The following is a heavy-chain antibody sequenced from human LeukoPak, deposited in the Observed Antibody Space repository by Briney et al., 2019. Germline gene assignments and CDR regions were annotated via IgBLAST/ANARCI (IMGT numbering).Heavy chain of an antibody. CDR2: IYYSGST. D-gene: IGHD2-2*01. CDR1: GGSISSYY. CDR3: ASYCSSTSCGAFDI. Sequence: SETLSLTSTVSGGSISSYYWSWMRQPPGKGLEWIGYIYYSGSTNYNPSLKSRVTISVDTSKNQFSLKLSSVTAADTAVYYCASYCSSTSCGAFDIWGQGTMVTVSS. V-gene: IGHV4-59*01. J-gene: IGHJ3*02.